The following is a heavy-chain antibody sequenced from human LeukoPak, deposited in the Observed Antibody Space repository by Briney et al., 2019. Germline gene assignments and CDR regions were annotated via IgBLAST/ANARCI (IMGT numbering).Heavy chain of an antibody. D-gene: IGHD3-10*01. Sequence: GGSLRLSCAASGFTFNSYYMNWVRQAPGKGLVWVSRINRDGSDTIYADSVKGRFTISRDNAKNTLFLQVNGLRAEDTAVYYCAREDFGVDFWGQGTQVTVSS. V-gene: IGHV3-74*01. CDR2: INRDGSDT. CDR3: AREDFGVDF. J-gene: IGHJ4*02. CDR1: GFTFNSYY.